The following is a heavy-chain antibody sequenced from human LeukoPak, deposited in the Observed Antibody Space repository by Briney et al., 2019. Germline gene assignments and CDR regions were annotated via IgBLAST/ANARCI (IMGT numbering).Heavy chain of an antibody. D-gene: IGHD3-16*02. Sequence: PSGSLCLSCAASGFTVCNVWLSWVRQGQGKGLEWVGRIKSKTDGGTIDYAAPVKGRFTISRDDSTNTLYLQMNSLKTEDTAVYYCTTQIYYDYVWGSYRDLTFDYWGQGTLVTVSS. CDR2: IKSKTDGGTI. CDR1: GFTVCNVW. CDR3: TTQIYYDYVWGSYRDLTFDY. V-gene: IGHV3-15*01. J-gene: IGHJ4*02.